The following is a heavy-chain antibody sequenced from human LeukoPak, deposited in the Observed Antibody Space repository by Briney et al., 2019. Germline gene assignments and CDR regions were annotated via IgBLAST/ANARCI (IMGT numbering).Heavy chain of an antibody. V-gene: IGHV3-21*01. Sequence: GGSLRLSCAASGFTFSSYNMNWVRQAPGKGLEWVSFISSSSSYIYYTDSLKGRFTISRDNAKNSLYLQMNSLRAEDTAVYYCARAPGYRGFLDYWGQGTLVTVSS. CDR2: ISSSSSYI. CDR3: ARAPGYRGFLDY. J-gene: IGHJ4*02. D-gene: IGHD5-12*01. CDR1: GFTFSSYN.